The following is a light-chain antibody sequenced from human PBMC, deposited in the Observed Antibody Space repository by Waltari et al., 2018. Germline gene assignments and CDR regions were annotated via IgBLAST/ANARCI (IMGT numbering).Light chain of an antibody. V-gene: IGKV3-15*01. CDR1: QSVSSN. CDR2: AAS. J-gene: IGKJ1*01. Sequence: EIVMTQSPATLSVSPGERATLSCRASQSVSSNLAWYQQKPGQAPRLLIYAASTRATGIPARFSGCGSGTEFTLTISSLQSEDFAVYYCQQYNSWPRTFGQGTKVEIK. CDR3: QQYNSWPRT.